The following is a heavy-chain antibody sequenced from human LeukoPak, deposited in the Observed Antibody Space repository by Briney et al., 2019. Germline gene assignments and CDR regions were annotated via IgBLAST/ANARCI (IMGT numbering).Heavy chain of an antibody. CDR3: ASPTSLSRSYSLFDY. CDR2: INPNSGGT. J-gene: IGHJ4*02. D-gene: IGHD1-26*01. Sequence: ASVKVSCKASGYTFTGYYMHWVRQAPGQGLEWMGWINPNSGGTNYAQKFQGRVTMTRDTSISTAYMELSRLRSDDTAVYYCASPTSLSRSYSLFDYWGQGTLVTVSS. V-gene: IGHV1-2*02. CDR1: GYTFTGYY.